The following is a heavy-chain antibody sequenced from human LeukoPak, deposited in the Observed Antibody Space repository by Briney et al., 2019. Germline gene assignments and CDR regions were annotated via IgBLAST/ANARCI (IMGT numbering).Heavy chain of an antibody. J-gene: IGHJ5*02. V-gene: IGHV4-30-4*01. CDR1: GGSISSDDYY. D-gene: IGHD6-13*01. CDR3: ARREIAATNWFDP. CDR2: IYYRGST. Sequence: SQTLSLTCTVSGGSISSDDYYWSWIRQSPGKGLEWIGYIYYRGSTNYNPSLKSRVTISVDTSKNQFSLKLSSVTAADTAVYYCARREIAATNWFDPWGQGTLVTVSS.